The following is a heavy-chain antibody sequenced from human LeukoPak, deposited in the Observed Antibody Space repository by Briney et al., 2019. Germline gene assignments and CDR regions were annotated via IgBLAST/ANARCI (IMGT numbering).Heavy chain of an antibody. D-gene: IGHD3-22*01. J-gene: IGHJ4*02. Sequence: GASVKVSCKASGYTFTSYDINWVRQATGQGLEWMGWMNPNSGNTGYAQKFQGRVTMTRSTSITTAYMELSSLRSEDTAVYYCARVGHYYDSSGYLSTVYYFDYWGQGTLVTVSS. V-gene: IGHV1-8*01. CDR3: ARVGHYYDSSGYLSTVYYFDY. CDR1: GYTFTSYD. CDR2: MNPNSGNT.